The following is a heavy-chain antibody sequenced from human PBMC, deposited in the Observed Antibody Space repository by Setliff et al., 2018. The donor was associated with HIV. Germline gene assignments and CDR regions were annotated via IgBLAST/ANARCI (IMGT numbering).Heavy chain of an antibody. CDR3: ARHFPGSPHPAGYYMDV. V-gene: IGHV4-38-2*01. CDR2: VYYSGST. D-gene: IGHD3-3*02. CDR1: GYSISSGYY. J-gene: IGHJ6*03. Sequence: SETLSLTCAVSGYSISSGYYWGWIRQPPGKGLEWIGTVYYSGSTYYNPSLKSRVTISVDTAKKQFSLRLRSVTATDTAVYYCARHFPGSPHPAGYYMDVWGKGTMVTVSS.